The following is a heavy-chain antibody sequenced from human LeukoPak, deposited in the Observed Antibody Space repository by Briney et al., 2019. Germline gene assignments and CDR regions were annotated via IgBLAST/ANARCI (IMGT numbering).Heavy chain of an antibody. CDR1: GFTFSTYA. J-gene: IGHJ4*02. D-gene: IGHD2-2*01. CDR3: ARDSDLGYCSSTSCYQDY. V-gene: IGHV3-23*01. CDR2: ISGSGVST. Sequence: PGGSLRLSCAASGFTFSTYAMNWVRRAPGKGLEWVSGISGSGVSTYYADSVEGRFTISRDNSKNTLYLQMNSLRAEDTAVYYCARDSDLGYCSSTSCYQDYWGRGTLVTVSS.